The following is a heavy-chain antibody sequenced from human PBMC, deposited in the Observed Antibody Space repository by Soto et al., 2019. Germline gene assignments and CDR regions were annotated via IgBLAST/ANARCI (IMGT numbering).Heavy chain of an antibody. CDR1: GFTFSSYA. CDR2: TSYDGSNK. J-gene: IGHJ6*02. Sequence: PGGSLRLSCAASGFTFSSYAMHWVRQAPGKGLEWVVVTSYDGSNKYYADSVKGRFTISRDNSKNTLYLQMNSLRPEDTAVYYCARDKNRGCSSTSCYPSYYYSCLDVWGQGTTVTVSS. D-gene: IGHD2-2*01. V-gene: IGHV3-30-3*01. CDR3: ARDKNRGCSSTSCYPSYYYSCLDV.